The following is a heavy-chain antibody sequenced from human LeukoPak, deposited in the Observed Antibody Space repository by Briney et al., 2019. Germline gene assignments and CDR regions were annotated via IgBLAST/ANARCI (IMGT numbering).Heavy chain of an antibody. CDR1: GYTFTTYY. CDR3: SRDLGGSYNDY. D-gene: IGHD1-26*01. V-gene: IGHV1-46*04. J-gene: IGHJ4*02. CDR2: INPSGGTT. Sequence: ASEKVSCKASGYTFTTYYMHWVRQAPGQGLEWVGVINPSGGTTTYAQKLQGRVTMTRDTSTSTVYMELSSLRIEDTAVYYCSRDLGGSYNDYWGQGTMVTVSS.